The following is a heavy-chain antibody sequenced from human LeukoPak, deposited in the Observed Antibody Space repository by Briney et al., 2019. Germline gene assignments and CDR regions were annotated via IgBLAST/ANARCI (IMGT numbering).Heavy chain of an antibody. CDR2: IYYSGST. CDR3: AGGIAVAGTH. Sequence: SETLSLTCTVSGGSISSSSYYWGWIRQPPGKGLEWIGSIYYSGSTYYNPSLKSRVTISVDTSKNQFSLKLSSVTAADTAVYYCAGGIAVAGTHWGQGTLVTVSS. D-gene: IGHD6-19*01. J-gene: IGHJ4*02. CDR1: GGSISSSSYY. V-gene: IGHV4-39*01.